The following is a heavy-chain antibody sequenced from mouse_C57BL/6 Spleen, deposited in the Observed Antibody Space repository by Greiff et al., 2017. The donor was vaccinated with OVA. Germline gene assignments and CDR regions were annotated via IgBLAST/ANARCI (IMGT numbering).Heavy chain of an antibody. CDR1: GYTFTSYW. J-gene: IGHJ4*01. CDR2: IYPSDSET. D-gene: IGHD2-4*01. CDR3: AAYDYLYAMDY. Sequence: QVQLQQPGAELVRPGSSVKLSCKASGYTFTSYWMDWVKQRPGQGLEWIGNIYPSDSETHYNQKFKDKATLTVDKSSSTAYMQLSSLTSEDSAVYYCAAYDYLYAMDYWGQGTSVTVSS. V-gene: IGHV1-61*01.